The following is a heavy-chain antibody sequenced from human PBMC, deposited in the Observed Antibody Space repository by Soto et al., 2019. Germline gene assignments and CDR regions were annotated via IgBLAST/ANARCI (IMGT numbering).Heavy chain of an antibody. D-gene: IGHD4-4*01. CDR3: AREEDTVTRDIDYYYGMDV. CDR1: GGTFSSYA. Sequence: VKVSCKASGGTFSSYAISWVRQAPGQGLEWMGGIIPIFGTANYAQKFQGRVTITADESTSTAYMELSSLRSEDTAVYYCAREEDTVTRDIDYYYGMDVWGQGTTVTVSS. J-gene: IGHJ6*02. CDR2: IIPIFGTA. V-gene: IGHV1-69*13.